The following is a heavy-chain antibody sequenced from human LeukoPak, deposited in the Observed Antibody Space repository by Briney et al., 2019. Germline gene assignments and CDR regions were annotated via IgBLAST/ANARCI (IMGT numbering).Heavy chain of an antibody. CDR1: GFTFSSYW. CDR3: ARKAGYSSGWYYFDY. V-gene: IGHV3-7*01. CDR2: IKKDGSEK. D-gene: IGHD6-19*01. J-gene: IGHJ4*02. Sequence: GGSLRLSCAASGFTFSSYWMSWVRPAQGKGLEWVANIKKDGSEKYYVDSVKGRFTISRDNAKNSLYLQMNSLRAEDTAVYYCARKAGYSSGWYYFDYWGQGTLVTVSS.